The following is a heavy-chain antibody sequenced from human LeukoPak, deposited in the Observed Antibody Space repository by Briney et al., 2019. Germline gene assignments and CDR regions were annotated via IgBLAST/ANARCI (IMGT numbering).Heavy chain of an antibody. CDR1: GGSISSGDYY. V-gene: IGHV4-30-4*08. CDR2: IYYSGST. Sequence: QTLSLTCTVSGGSISSGDYYWSWLRQPPGKGLEWVGYIYYSGSTYYNPSLKSRVTISVDTSKNQFSLKLSSVTAADTAVYYCARTRAYYDFWSGYFFDYWGQGTLVTVSS. D-gene: IGHD3-3*01. CDR3: ARTRAYYDFWSGYFFDY. J-gene: IGHJ4*02.